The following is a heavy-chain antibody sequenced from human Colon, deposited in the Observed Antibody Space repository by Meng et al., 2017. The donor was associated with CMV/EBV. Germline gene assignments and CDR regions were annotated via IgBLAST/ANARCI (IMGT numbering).Heavy chain of an antibody. V-gene: IGHV3-23*01. J-gene: IGHJ6*02. D-gene: IGHD3-9*01. CDR1: AFTFSDYT. CDR3: ARTWYDESSAGYDGAMDV. Sequence: GESLKTSCVASAFTFSDYTMSWVRQAPGKGLAWVSGISGMGSSTYYAGPVKGRFTISRDSSKNTLYLQMNSLRAKDTAFYHCARTWYDESSAGYDGAMDVWGQGTTVTVSS. CDR2: ISGMGSST.